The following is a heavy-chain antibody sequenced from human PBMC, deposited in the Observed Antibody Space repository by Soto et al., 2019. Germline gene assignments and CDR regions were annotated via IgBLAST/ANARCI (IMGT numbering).Heavy chain of an antibody. CDR2: IIPILGIA. D-gene: IGHD2-15*01. CDR1: GGTFSSYT. Sequence: SVKVSCKASGGTFSSYTISWVRQAPGQGLEWMGRIIPILGIANYAQKFQGRVTITADKSTSTAYMELSSLRSEDTAVYYCVSSVSCSGGSCYSGWFDPWGQGTLVTVSS. J-gene: IGHJ5*02. CDR3: VSSVSCSGGSCYSGWFDP. V-gene: IGHV1-69*02.